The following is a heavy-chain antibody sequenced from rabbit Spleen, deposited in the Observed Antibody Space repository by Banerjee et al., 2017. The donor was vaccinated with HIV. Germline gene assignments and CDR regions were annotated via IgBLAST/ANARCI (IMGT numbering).Heavy chain of an antibody. V-gene: IGHV1S45*01. J-gene: IGHJ4*01. D-gene: IGHD3-1*01. Sequence: QEQLKETGGGLVQPGGSLTLSCKVSGVSFSFSSYMCWVRQAPGKGLEWIACIDTGSSGFTYFAAWAKGRFTCSKTSSTMVTLQMTSLTVADTATYFCAREELGFNLWGPGTLVTVS. CDR3: AREELGFNL. CDR2: IDTGSSGFT. CDR1: GVSFSFSSY.